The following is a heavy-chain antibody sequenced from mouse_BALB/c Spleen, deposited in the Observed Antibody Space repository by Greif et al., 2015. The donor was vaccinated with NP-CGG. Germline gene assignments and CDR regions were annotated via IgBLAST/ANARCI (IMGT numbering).Heavy chain of an antibody. CDR1: GYTFTSYW. Sequence: QVQLQQSGAELVKPGAPVKLSCKASGYTFTSYWMNWVKQRPGRGLEWIGRIDPSDSETHYNQKFKDKATLTVDKSSSTAYIQLSSLTSEDSAVYYCAREEITTPWFAYWGQGTLVTVSA. V-gene: IGHV1-69*02. D-gene: IGHD2-4*01. CDR2: IDPSDSET. CDR3: AREEITTPWFAY. J-gene: IGHJ3*01.